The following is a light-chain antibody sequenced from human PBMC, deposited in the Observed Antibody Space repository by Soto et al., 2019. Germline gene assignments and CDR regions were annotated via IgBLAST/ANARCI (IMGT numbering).Light chain of an antibody. CDR1: STDVGRYIH. CDR2: DVS. CDR3: CSFAGNPYV. J-gene: IGLJ1*01. V-gene: IGLV2-11*01. Sequence: QSVLTQPRSVSGSPGQSVTISCTGTSTDVGRYIHVSWYQQHPGKAPKLMIYDVSKRPSGVPDRFSGSKSGNTASLTISGLQAEDEADYYCCSFAGNPYVFGTGTKLTVL.